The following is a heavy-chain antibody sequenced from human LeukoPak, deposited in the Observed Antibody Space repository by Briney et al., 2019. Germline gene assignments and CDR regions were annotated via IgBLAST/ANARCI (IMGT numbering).Heavy chain of an antibody. Sequence: PGGSLRLSCGASGFTFSSNWMHWVRQAPGKGLVWVSRIKGDGSSTSYADSVKGRFTISRDNAKNTLFLQMNSLRAEDTAVYYCVRDGVGAPPFDYWGQGTLVTVSS. CDR1: GFTFSSNW. CDR3: VRDGVGAPPFDY. V-gene: IGHV3-74*01. CDR2: IKGDGSST. D-gene: IGHD1-26*01. J-gene: IGHJ4*02.